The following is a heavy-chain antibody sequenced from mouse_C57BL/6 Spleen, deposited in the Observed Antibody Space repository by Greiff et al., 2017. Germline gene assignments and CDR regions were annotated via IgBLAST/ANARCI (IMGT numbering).Heavy chain of an antibody. CDR1: GYTFTSYW. V-gene: IGHV1-52*01. Sequence: VQLQQPGAELVRPGSSVKLSCKASGYTFTSYWMHWVKQRPIQGLEWIGNIDPSDSETHYNQKFKDKATLTVDKSSSTAYMQLSSLTSEDSAVYYCAREGHYYGSSYYFDDWGQGTTLTVSS. D-gene: IGHD1-1*01. CDR3: AREGHYYGSSYYFDD. J-gene: IGHJ2*01. CDR2: IDPSDSET.